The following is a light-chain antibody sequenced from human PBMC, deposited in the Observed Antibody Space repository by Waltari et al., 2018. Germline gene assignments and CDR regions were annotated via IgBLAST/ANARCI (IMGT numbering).Light chain of an antibody. CDR3: QQSYSGPIT. CDR2: AAS. Sequence: DIHLTQSPSSLSASVGDRATITCRTTQTVIIYLNWYQQKPGKAPKLLIYAASSLQSGVPSRFSGSGSGTDFTLTISSLQPEDFATYYCQQSYSGPITFGQGTRLENK. J-gene: IGKJ5*01. CDR1: QTVIIY. V-gene: IGKV1-39*01.